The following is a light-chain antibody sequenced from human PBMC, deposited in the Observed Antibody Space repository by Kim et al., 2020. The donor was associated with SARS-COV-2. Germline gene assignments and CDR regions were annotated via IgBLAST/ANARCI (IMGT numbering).Light chain of an antibody. CDR2: AAS. CDR3: QQYYSYPPT. Sequence: AIRMTQSPSSFSASTGDRVTITCRASQVISSYLAWYQQKPGKAPKLLIYAASTLQSGVPSRFSGSGSGTDFTLTISCLQSEDFATYYCQQYYSYPPTFGQGTKVDIK. CDR1: QVISSY. J-gene: IGKJ1*01. V-gene: IGKV1-8*01.